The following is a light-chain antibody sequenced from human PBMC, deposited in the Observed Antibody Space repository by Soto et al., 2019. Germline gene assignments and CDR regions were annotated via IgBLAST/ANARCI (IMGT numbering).Light chain of an antibody. V-gene: IGKV3D-15*01. CDR2: SAS. J-gene: IGKJ4*01. Sequence: EKVTTQSPATLSVSPGERATLSCRASQSVSSNLAWFQQKPGQAPRLLIYSASTRATGIPARFSGSGSGTEFTLTIGSLQSEDFAVYYCQQYNDWPLTFGGGTKV. CDR1: QSVSSN. CDR3: QQYNDWPLT.